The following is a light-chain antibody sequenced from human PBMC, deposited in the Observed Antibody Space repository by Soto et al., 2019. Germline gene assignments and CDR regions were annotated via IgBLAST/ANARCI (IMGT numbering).Light chain of an antibody. V-gene: IGLV2-23*02. J-gene: IGLJ2*01. CDR1: SSDVGSYNL. Sequence: QSALTQPASASGSPGQSITISCTGTSSDVGSYNLVSWYQQHPGKAPKLMIYEVSKRPSGVSNRFSGSKSGNTASLTISGLQAESESDYYCSSYPGSSTVVFGGGTQLTVL. CDR3: SSYPGSSTVV. CDR2: EVS.